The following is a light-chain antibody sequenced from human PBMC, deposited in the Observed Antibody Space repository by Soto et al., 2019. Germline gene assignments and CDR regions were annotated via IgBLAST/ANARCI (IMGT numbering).Light chain of an antibody. CDR2: KAS. J-gene: IGKJ1*01. CDR1: QSISSY. V-gene: IGKV1-5*03. Sequence: DIQMTHSPSSLSASVGDRVTITGLASQSISSYLNWYQQKPGKAPKVLIYKASSLVSGVPSRFSGSGSGTEFTLTISSLQPGDSATYYCQQYNSYSPTFGQGTKVDIK. CDR3: QQYNSYSPT.